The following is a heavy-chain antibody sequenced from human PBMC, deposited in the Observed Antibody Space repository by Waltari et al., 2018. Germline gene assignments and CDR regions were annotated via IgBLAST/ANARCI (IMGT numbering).Heavy chain of an antibody. V-gene: IGHV3-7*01. D-gene: IGHD3-22*01. CDR2: IMTDGREE. Sequence: EVQLVESGGGLVQPGGSLRLSGAASGFPLSNYWMSWVRQAPGKGPEWVANIMTDGREEYYVDSVRGRFTISRDNAKNSLYLQMNSLRPEDTAVYYCVRDQWFAFDIWGQGTMVTVSS. J-gene: IGHJ3*02. CDR1: GFPLSNYW. CDR3: VRDQWFAFDI.